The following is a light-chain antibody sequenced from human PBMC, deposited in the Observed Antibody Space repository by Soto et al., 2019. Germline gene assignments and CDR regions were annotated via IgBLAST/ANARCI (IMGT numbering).Light chain of an antibody. CDR2: HAS. V-gene: IGKV3-11*01. CDR3: QRRSNWPPMYT. CDR1: QSVSCY. Sequence: EIVLTQSPVTLSLSPGERVTLSCRASQSVSCYLACYQQKPGQAPRLLIYHASNRATGIPARFSGSGSGTDFALTISSLGPEDFAFYYCQRRSNWPPMYTFGQGTKLDIK. J-gene: IGKJ2*01.